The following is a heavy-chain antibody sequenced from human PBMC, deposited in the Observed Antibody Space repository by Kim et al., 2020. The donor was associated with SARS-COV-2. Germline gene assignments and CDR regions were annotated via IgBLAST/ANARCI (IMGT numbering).Heavy chain of an antibody. Sequence: STIYYADAVKGRFTISRDNAKNSRYLQMNSLRAEDTAVYYCAGSSSSGDYWGQGTLVTVSS. V-gene: IGHV3-11*01. CDR2: STI. CDR3: AGSSSSGDY. J-gene: IGHJ4*02. D-gene: IGHD6-6*01.